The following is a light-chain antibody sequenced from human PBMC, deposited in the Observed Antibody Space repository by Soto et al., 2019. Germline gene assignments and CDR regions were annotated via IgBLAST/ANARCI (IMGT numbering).Light chain of an antibody. V-gene: IGKV3-20*01. CDR1: QSVSSY. CDR3: HQYGSSPPAT. CDR2: GAS. J-gene: IGKJ4*01. Sequence: EIVLTQSPGTLSLSPGERATLSCRASQSVSSYLAWYQQKPGQAPRLLIYGASSRATGIPDRFSGSGSGTDFSPPISRLEPEDFAVYYCHQYGSSPPATFGGGTKVEIK.